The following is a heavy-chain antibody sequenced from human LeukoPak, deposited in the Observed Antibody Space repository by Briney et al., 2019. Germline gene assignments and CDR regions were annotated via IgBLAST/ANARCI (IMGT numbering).Heavy chain of an antibody. CDR3: ARSAYYGSGSYYWWYFDY. Sequence: GGSLRLSCAASGFTVSSNYMSWVRQAPGKGLEWVSVIYSGGSTYYADSVKGRFTISRDNSKNTLYLQMNSLRAEDTAVYYCARSAYYGSGSYYWWYFDYWGQGTLVTVSS. V-gene: IGHV3-66*01. D-gene: IGHD3-10*01. CDR2: IYSGGST. J-gene: IGHJ4*02. CDR1: GFTVSSNY.